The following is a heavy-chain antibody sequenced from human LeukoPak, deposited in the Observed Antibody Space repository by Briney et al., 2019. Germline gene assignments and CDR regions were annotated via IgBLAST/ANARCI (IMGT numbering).Heavy chain of an antibody. J-gene: IGHJ4*02. Sequence: SETLSLTCTVSGGSISSGSYYWSWIRQPAGKGLEWIGRIYTSGSTNYNPSLKSRVTISVDTSKNQFSLKLSSVTAADTAVYYCASGSGSYSHWGQGTLVTVSS. D-gene: IGHD1-26*01. V-gene: IGHV4-61*02. CDR1: GGSISSGSYY. CDR3: ASGSGSYSH. CDR2: IYTSGST.